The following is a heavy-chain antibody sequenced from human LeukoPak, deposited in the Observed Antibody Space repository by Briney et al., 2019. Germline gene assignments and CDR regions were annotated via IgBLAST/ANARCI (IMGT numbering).Heavy chain of an antibody. J-gene: IGHJ4*02. CDR2: ISGSGGST. CDR1: GFTFSSYA. Sequence: GGSLRLSCAASGFTFSSYAMSWVRQAPGKGLEWVSAISGSGGSTYYADSVKGRFTISRDNSKNTLYLQMNSLRAEDTAVYYCAKDLDYGDYPGDDYWGQGTLVTVSS. CDR3: AKDLDYGDYPGDDY. V-gene: IGHV3-23*01. D-gene: IGHD4-17*01.